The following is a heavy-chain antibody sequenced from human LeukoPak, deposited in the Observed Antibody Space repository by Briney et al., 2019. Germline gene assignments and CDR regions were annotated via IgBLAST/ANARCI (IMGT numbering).Heavy chain of an antibody. D-gene: IGHD2-15*01. CDR2: ISTDGYTT. J-gene: IGHJ4*02. CDR1: GPAFSAYK. V-gene: IGHV3-74*01. Sequence: GGSLRLSCAASGPAFSAYKMHWVRQAPQKGLVWVSRISTDGYTTDYADFVQGRFTASRDNTKNTWSLEMNSLRAEDTAVYYCVVGGSPGYWGQGTLVTVSS. CDR3: VVGGSPGY.